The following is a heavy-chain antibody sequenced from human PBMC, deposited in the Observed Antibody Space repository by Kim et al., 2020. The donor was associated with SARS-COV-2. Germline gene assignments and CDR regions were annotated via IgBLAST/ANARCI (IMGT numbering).Heavy chain of an antibody. CDR3: AREGVVRAFDI. CDR2: ISSSSSYI. Sequence: GGSLRLSCAASVFTFSSYSMNWVRQAPGKGLEWVSSISSSSSYIYYADSVKGRFTISRDNAKNSLYLQMNSLRAEDTAVYYCAREGVVRAFDIWGQGTMVTVSS. D-gene: IGHD2-8*01. V-gene: IGHV3-21*01. CDR1: VFTFSSYS. J-gene: IGHJ3*02.